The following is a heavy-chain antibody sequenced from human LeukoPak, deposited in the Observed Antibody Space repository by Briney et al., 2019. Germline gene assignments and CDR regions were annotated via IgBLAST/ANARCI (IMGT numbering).Heavy chain of an antibody. D-gene: IGHD6-6*01. Sequence: GGSLRLSCAASGFTVSSNYMSWVRQVPGKGLEWVSVIYSGGSTYYADSVKGRFTISRDNSKNTLYLQMNSLRAEDTAVYYCARDSIARHYYYYGMDVWGQGTTVTVSS. CDR1: GFTVSSNY. CDR2: IYSGGST. J-gene: IGHJ6*02. V-gene: IGHV3-53*01. CDR3: ARDSIARHYYYYGMDV.